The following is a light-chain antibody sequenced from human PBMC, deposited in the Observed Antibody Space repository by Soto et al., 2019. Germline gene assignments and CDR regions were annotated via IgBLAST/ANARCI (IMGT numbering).Light chain of an antibody. J-gene: IGKJ4*01. CDR1: QGISTF. V-gene: IGKV1-39*01. CDR3: QQSYATVRT. CDR2: AAS. Sequence: DIQMTQSPSSLSTSVGVRVTITCRSSQGISTFLNWYQQKPGKAPRLLIYAASRLQSGVPARFSGSGAETDVTLPSTSLQPEDFVIYYCQQSYATVRTFGGEPKVE.